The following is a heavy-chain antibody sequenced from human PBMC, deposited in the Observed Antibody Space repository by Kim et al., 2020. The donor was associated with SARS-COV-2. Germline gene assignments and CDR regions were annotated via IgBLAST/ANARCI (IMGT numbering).Heavy chain of an antibody. J-gene: IGHJ6*04. CDR1: GGSISSSSYY. CDR3: AALRDGYNYRYYYGMDV. V-gene: IGHV4-39*01. CDR2: IYYSGST. D-gene: IGHD5-12*01. Sequence: SETLSLTCTVSGGSISSSSYYWGWIRQPPGKGLEWIGSIYYSGSTYYNPSLKSRVTISVDTSKNQFSLKLSSVTAADTAVYYCAALRDGYNYRYYYGMDVWGKGTTVTVSS.